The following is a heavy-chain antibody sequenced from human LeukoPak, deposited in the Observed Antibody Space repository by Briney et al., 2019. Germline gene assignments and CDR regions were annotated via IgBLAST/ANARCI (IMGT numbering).Heavy chain of an antibody. D-gene: IGHD5-24*01. CDR2: IRYDGSNK. J-gene: IGHJ4*02. CDR3: AKDHVGWLQSPYYFDY. CDR1: GFTFSTYG. Sequence: GRSLRLSCAASGFTFSTYGMHWVRQAPGKGLEWVAFIRYDGSNKYYADSVKGRFTITRDNSKNTLYLQMNSLRAEDTAMYYCAKDHVGWLQSPYYFDYWGQGTLVTVSS. V-gene: IGHV3-30*02.